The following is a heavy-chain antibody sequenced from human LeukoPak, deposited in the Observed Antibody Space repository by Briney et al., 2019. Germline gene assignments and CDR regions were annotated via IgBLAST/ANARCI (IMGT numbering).Heavy chain of an antibody. CDR3: ARLLLGTGASRPGYYFDY. D-gene: IGHD2-15*01. Sequence: SETLSLTCTVSGGSISSSSYYWGWIRQPPGKGLEWIGSIYYSGSTYYNPSLKSRVTISVDTSKNQFSLKLSSVTAADTAVYYCARLLLGTGASRPGYYFDYWGQGTLVTVSS. CDR1: GGSISSSSYY. V-gene: IGHV4-39*07. CDR2: IYYSGST. J-gene: IGHJ4*02.